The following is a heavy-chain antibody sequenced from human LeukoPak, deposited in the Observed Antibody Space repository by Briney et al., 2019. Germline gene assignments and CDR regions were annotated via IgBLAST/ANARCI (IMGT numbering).Heavy chain of an antibody. Sequence: PSETLSLTCTVSGGSISSSSYYWGWIRQPPGKGLEWIGSIYYSGSTYYNPSLKSRVTISVDTSKNQFSLKLSSVTAADTAVYYCRSSDYFYMDVWGKGTTVTVSS. CDR1: GGSISSSSYY. CDR2: IYYSGST. V-gene: IGHV4-39*01. D-gene: IGHD1-26*01. J-gene: IGHJ6*03. CDR3: RSSDYFYMDV.